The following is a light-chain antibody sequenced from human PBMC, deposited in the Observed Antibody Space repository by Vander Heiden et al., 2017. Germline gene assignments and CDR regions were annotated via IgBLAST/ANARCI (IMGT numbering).Light chain of an antibody. J-gene: IGKJ4*01. CDR2: GAS. CDR3: QQYNSFPLT. V-gene: IGKV1-16*01. CDR1: QHIKNY. Sequence: DIQLTQSPSSLSASVGDRVTITCRASQHIKNYLGWFQQKPGKAPKSLIYGASILYSGVPSRFSGNGSATDFTLTISSLQPTDFATYYCQQYNSFPLTFGGGTKVDIE.